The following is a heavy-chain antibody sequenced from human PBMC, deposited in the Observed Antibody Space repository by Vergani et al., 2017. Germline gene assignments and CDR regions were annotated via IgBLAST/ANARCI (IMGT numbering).Heavy chain of an antibody. D-gene: IGHD3-22*01. Sequence: QVQLVQSGAEVKKPGASVKVSCTASGYTFNSYGISWVRQAPGQGLEWMGWISAYNGNTNYAQKLQGRVTMTTDTSTSTAYMELRSLRSDDTAVYYCARVNYYDSSGYYRDDAFDIWGQGTMVTVSS. J-gene: IGHJ3*02. CDR1: GYTFNSYG. CDR2: ISAYNGNT. V-gene: IGHV1-18*01. CDR3: ARVNYYDSSGYYRDDAFDI.